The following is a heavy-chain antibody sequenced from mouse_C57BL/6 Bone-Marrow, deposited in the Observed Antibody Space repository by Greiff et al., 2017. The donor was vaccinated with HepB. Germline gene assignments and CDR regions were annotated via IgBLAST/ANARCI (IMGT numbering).Heavy chain of an antibody. Sequence: QVQLQQPGAELVKPGASVKLSCKASGYTFTSYWMHWVKQRPGQGLEWIGRIDPNSGGTKYNEKFKSKATLTVDKSSSTAYMQLSSLTSEDSAVYYCARGRDYGCKDYWGQGTTLTVSS. J-gene: IGHJ2*01. CDR3: ARGRDYGCKDY. CDR2: IDPNSGGT. V-gene: IGHV1-72*01. CDR1: GYTFTSYW. D-gene: IGHD1-1*01.